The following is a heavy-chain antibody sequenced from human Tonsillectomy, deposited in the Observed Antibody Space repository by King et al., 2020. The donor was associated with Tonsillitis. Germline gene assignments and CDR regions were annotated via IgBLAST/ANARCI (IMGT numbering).Heavy chain of an antibody. CDR3: ARHRRNIVATICPFDS. D-gene: IGHD5-12*01. J-gene: IGHJ3*02. CDR2: IYPDDSDT. V-gene: IGHV5-51*01. Sequence: VQLVESGAEMRMPGASLQISCKASGYIFTTHWIGWVRQVPGKGLEWMGIIYPDDSDTRYSPSFQGQVTFLVDKSINTAYLQWGSLKASDTAIYYCARHRRNIVATICPFDSWGQGTMVTVSS. CDR1: GYIFTTHW.